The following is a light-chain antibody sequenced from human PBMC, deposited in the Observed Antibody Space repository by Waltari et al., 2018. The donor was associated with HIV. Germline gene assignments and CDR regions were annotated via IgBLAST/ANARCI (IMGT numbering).Light chain of an antibody. J-gene: IGKJ3*01. CDR1: QGISNY. CDR3: QQYSSAPFT. Sequence: DIQMTQSPSSLSASVGDRVTITCRASQGISNYLIWYQPRPWKRPKLLIYDASTLQSGVPSRFRGSGSGTDFTLTISSLQPEDVASYYCQQYSSAPFTFGPGTKVDIK. CDR2: DAS. V-gene: IGKV1-27*01.